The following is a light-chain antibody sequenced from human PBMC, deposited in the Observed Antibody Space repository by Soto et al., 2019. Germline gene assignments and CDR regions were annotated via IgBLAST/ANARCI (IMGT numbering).Light chain of an antibody. CDR2: DAS. J-gene: IGKJ1*01. V-gene: IGKV1-5*01. CDR3: QQYHGYSLT. Sequence: DIQMTQSPSTLSASVGDRVTIPCRASQTISFSLAWYQQKPGKAPKLPIYDASSLQSGVPSRFSGSESGTEFILTISCLQTDDFATSSCQQYHGYSLTFGQGTKV. CDR1: QTISFS.